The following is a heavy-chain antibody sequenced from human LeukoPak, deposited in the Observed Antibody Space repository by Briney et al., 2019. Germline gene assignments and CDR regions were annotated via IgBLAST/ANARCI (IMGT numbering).Heavy chain of an antibody. CDR3: ARDRIAVAGTVRVFDY. Sequence: ASVKVSCKASGYTFTSYDINWVRQATGQGLEWMGWMNPNSGNTGYAQKFQGRVTITRNTSISTAYMELSSLRSDDTAVYYCARDRIAVAGTVRVFDYWGQGTLVTVSS. V-gene: IGHV1-8*03. J-gene: IGHJ4*02. CDR2: MNPNSGNT. D-gene: IGHD6-19*01. CDR1: GYTFTSYD.